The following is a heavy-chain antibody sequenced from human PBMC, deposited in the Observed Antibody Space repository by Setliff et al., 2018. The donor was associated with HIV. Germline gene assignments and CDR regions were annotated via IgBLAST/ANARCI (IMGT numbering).Heavy chain of an antibody. CDR2: IYYSGST. D-gene: IGHD1-20*01. Sequence: PSETLSLTCTVSGGSISSYYWSWIRQPPGKGLEWIGHIYYSGSTNYNPSLKSRVTISVDTSKNQFPLKLSSVTAADTAVYYCAGCITGTTHWFDPWGQGTLVTVSS. CDR3: AGCITGTTHWFDP. J-gene: IGHJ5*02. CDR1: GGSISSYY. V-gene: IGHV4-59*01.